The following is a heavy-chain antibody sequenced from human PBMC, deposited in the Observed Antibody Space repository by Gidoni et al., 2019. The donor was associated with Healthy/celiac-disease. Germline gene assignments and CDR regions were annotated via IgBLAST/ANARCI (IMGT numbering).Heavy chain of an antibody. V-gene: IGHV3-15*01. CDR3: TTDDYDFWSGYSPYYFDY. CDR2: IKSKTDGGTT. CDR1: GFTFSNAW. Sequence: EVQLVESGGGLVKPGGSLRLSCAASGFTFSNAWMSWVRQAPGKGLEWVGRIKSKTDGGTTDYAAPVKGRFTISRDDSKNTLYLQMNSLKTEDTAVYYCTTDDYDFWSGYSPYYFDYWGQGTLVTVSS. J-gene: IGHJ4*02. D-gene: IGHD3-3*01.